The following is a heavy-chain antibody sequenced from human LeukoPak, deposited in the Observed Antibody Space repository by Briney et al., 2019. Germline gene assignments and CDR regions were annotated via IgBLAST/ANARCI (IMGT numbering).Heavy chain of an antibody. CDR3: ARENDYALDY. V-gene: IGHV3-30*19. CDR1: GFTFSSYG. CDR2: IRYVGSDK. D-gene: IGHD4-17*01. Sequence: PGGSLRLSCAASGFTFSSYGMHWVRQAPGKGLEWMAVIRYVGSDKYYADSVKGRFTISRDNPQNTMYLQMNSLRAEDTAVYYCARENDYALDYWGQGTLVTVSS. J-gene: IGHJ4*02.